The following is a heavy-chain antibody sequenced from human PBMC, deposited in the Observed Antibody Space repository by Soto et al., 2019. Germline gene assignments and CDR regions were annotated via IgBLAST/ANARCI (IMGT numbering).Heavy chain of an antibody. J-gene: IGHJ4*02. CDR3: ANLASYSGSYYFDY. D-gene: IGHD1-26*01. CDR2: ISYDGSNK. CDR1: GFTFSSYG. V-gene: IGHV3-30*18. Sequence: QVQLVESGGGVVQPGRSLRLSCAASGFTFSSYGMHWVRQAPGKGLEWVAVISYDGSNKYYADSVKGRFTISRDNYKNTLYLQMNSLRAEDTAVYYCANLASYSGSYYFDYWGQGTLVTVSS.